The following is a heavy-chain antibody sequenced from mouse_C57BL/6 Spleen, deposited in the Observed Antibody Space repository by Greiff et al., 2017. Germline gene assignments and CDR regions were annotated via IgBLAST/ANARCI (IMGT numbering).Heavy chain of an antibody. J-gene: IGHJ4*01. CDR1: AFTFTSYW. V-gene: IGHV1-64*01. Sequence: QVQLQQPGAELVKPGASVKLSCKASAFTFTSYWMHWVTQRPGQGLEWIGMIHPNSGSTNYNEKFKSKATLSVDKSSSTAYMQLSSLTSEDSAVYYCATMVTTRNYYAMDYWGQGTSVTVSS. D-gene: IGHD2-2*01. CDR3: ATMVTTRNYYAMDY. CDR2: IHPNSGST.